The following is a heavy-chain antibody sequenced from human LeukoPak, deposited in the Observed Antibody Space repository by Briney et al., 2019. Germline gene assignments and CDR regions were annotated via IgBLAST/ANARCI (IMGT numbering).Heavy chain of an antibody. Sequence: KASETLSLTCAVYGGSFSGYYWSWIRQPPGKGLEWIGEINHSGSTNYNPSLKSRVTISVDTSKNQFSLKLSSVTAADTAVYYCAREQLVKGFDPWGQGTLVTVSS. CDR1: GGSFSGYY. CDR2: INHSGST. J-gene: IGHJ5*02. V-gene: IGHV4-34*01. D-gene: IGHD6-6*01. CDR3: AREQLVKGFDP.